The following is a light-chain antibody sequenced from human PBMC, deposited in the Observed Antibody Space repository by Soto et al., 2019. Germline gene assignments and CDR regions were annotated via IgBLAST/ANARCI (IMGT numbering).Light chain of an antibody. Sequence: QSALTQPASVPGSPGQSITISCTGTSSDVGGYNYVSWYQQHPGKAPNLMIYDVSHRPSGVSIRFSGSKSGNTASLTISGLQADDEADYYCSSYTSSSTEVFGTGTKVTVL. CDR2: DVS. CDR3: SSYTSSSTEV. CDR1: SSDVGGYNY. J-gene: IGLJ1*01. V-gene: IGLV2-14*03.